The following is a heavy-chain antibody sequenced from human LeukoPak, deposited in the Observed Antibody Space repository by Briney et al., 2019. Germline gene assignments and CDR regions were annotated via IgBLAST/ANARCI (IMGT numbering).Heavy chain of an antibody. CDR2: IYYSGST. Sequence: PSETLSLTCTVSGGSISSSSYYWGWIRQPPGKGLEWIGSIYYSGSTYYNPSLKSRVTISVDTSKNQFSLKLSSVTAADTAVYYCARDPPEVLWFGEFDYWGQGTLVTVSS. CDR1: GGSISSSSYY. CDR3: ARDPPEVLWFGEFDY. D-gene: IGHD3-10*01. J-gene: IGHJ4*02. V-gene: IGHV4-39*07.